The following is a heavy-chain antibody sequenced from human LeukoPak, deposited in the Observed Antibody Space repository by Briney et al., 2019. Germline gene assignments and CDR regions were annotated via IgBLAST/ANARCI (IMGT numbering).Heavy chain of an antibody. CDR3: ARDILRSTGGDY. V-gene: IGHV1-2*06. Sequence: ASVKVSCKASGYTFTGYYMHWVRQAPGRGLEWMGRINPNSGGTNYAQKFQGRVTMTRDTSISTAYMELSRLRSDDTAVYYCARDILRSTGGDYWGQGTLVTVSS. CDR2: INPNSGGT. D-gene: IGHD4-17*01. J-gene: IGHJ4*02. CDR1: GYTFTGYY.